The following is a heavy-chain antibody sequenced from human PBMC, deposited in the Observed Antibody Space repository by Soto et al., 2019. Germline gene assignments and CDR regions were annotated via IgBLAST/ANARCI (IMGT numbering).Heavy chain of an antibody. CDR3: ARDFFGNHYFDF. V-gene: IGHV4-38-2*02. J-gene: IGHJ4*02. D-gene: IGHD3-10*01. CDR2: IFHSGTT. CDR1: GYSISSGYQ. Sequence: SETLSLTCAVSGYSISSGYQWGWIRQPPGKGLEWIGNIFHSGTTSYNPSLKSRVTVSVDTSKNQISLNLTSVTAADTAIYYSARDFFGNHYFDFWGQGILVTVSS.